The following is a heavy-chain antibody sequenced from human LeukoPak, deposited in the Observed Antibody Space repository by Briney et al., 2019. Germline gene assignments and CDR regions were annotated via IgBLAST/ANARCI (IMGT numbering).Heavy chain of an antibody. CDR2: IDHSGST. V-gene: IGHV4-34*01. CDR1: GGSFSGYY. D-gene: IGHD6-19*01. Sequence: SETLSLTCAVYGGSFSGYYWSWIRQPPGKGLEWIGEIDHSGSTNYNPSLKSRVTISVDTSKNQFSLKLSSVTAADTAVYYCARGPRWLGQYFQHWGQGTLVTVSS. CDR3: ARGPRWLGQYFQH. J-gene: IGHJ1*01.